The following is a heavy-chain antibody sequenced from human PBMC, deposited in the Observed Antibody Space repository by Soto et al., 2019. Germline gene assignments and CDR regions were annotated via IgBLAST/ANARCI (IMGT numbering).Heavy chain of an antibody. CDR3: ARSEYSSSSSYYYGMDV. V-gene: IGHV3-33*01. D-gene: IGHD6-6*01. CDR1: GFTFSSYG. J-gene: IGHJ6*02. Sequence: PGGSLRLSCAASGFTFSSYGMHWVRQAPGKGLEWVAVIWYDGSNKYYADSVKGRFTISRDNSKNTLYLQMNSLRAEDTAVYYCARSEYSSSSSYYYGMDVWGQGTTVTVSS. CDR2: IWYDGSNK.